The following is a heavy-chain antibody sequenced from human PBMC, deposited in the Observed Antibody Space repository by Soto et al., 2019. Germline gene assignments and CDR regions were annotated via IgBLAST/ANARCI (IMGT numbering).Heavy chain of an antibody. V-gene: IGHV4-34*01. J-gene: IGHJ4*02. D-gene: IGHD6-19*01. Sequence: QVQLQQWGAGLLKPSETLALTCAVYGGSFSGYYWSWIRQPPGRGLEWIGETHHSGRTSYNPSLKSRVTISADTSKNQFSLKLSSVTAADTAVYYCAKHSGWSFDYWGQGTLVTVSS. CDR2: THHSGRT. CDR1: GGSFSGYY. CDR3: AKHSGWSFDY.